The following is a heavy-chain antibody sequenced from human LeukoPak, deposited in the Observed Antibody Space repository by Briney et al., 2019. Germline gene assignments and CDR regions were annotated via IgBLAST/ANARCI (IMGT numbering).Heavy chain of an antibody. V-gene: IGHV3-7*01. J-gene: IGHJ4*02. Sequence: PGGSLRLSCAASGLIFSSYWMSWVRQAPGKGLEWVANIKEDGSEKYYVDSVKGRFTISRDNSKNTLYLQMNSLRAEDTAVYYCARDLGYGDHYYFDYWGQGTLVTVSS. CDR1: GLIFSSYW. D-gene: IGHD4-17*01. CDR2: IKEDGSEK. CDR3: ARDLGYGDHYYFDY.